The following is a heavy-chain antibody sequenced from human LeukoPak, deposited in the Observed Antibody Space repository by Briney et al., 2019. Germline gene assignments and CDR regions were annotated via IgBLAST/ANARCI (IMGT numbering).Heavy chain of an antibody. D-gene: IGHD1-26*01. CDR3: ATIRKWWELLSFDY. V-gene: IGHV1-18*01. CDR2: ISAYNGNT. Sequence: ASVKVSCKASGGAFSSYAISWVRQAPGQGLEWMGWISAYNGNTNYAQKLQGRVTMTEDTSTDTAYMELSSLRSEDTAVYYCATIRKWWELLSFDYWGQGTLVTVSS. J-gene: IGHJ4*02. CDR1: GGAFSSYA.